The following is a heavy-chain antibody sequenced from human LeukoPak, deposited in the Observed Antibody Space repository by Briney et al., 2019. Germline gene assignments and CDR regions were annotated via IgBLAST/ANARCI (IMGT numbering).Heavy chain of an antibody. CDR1: AFTFSTYS. V-gene: IGHV3-21*01. Sequence: GGSLRLSCTASAFTFSTYSMNWVRQAPGKGLEWVSSITSSSSYIYYADSVRGRFTISRDNAKNSLYLLMDSLRVEDTAVYYCARSGCPGGSCYLRYSWLDLWGRGTLVTVSS. D-gene: IGHD2-15*01. CDR2: ITSSSSYI. J-gene: IGHJ5*02. CDR3: ARSGCPGGSCYLRYSWLDL.